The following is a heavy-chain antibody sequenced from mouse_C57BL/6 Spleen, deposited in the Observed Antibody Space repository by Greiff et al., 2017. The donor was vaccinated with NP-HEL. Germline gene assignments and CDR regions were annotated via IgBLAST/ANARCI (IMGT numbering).Heavy chain of an antibody. D-gene: IGHD2-1*01. CDR2: ISSGSSTI. J-gene: IGHJ4*01. V-gene: IGHV5-17*01. Sequence: EVNVVESGGGLVKPGGSLKLSCAASGFTFSDYGMHWVRQAPEKGLEWVAYISSGSSTIYYAETVKGRFTISRDNAKNTLFLQMTSLRSEDTAMYYCARYGNYGAMDYWGQGTSVTVSS. CDR3: ARYGNYGAMDY. CDR1: GFTFSDYG.